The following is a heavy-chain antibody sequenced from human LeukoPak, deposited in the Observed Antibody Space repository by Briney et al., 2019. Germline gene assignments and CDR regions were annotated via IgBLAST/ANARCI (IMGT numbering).Heavy chain of an antibody. CDR2: VGSNTGGT. CDR1: GYTFIDYY. CDR3: ARGSRFHPQNWFDP. Sequence: ASVKVSCRASGYTFIDYYIRWVRQAPGQGLEWMGWVGSNTGGTYYAQTFQGRVTMTSAASISTVYMELTSLTYDDTAVYYCARGSRFHPQNWFDPWGQGTLITVSS. J-gene: IGHJ5*02. D-gene: IGHD3-10*01. V-gene: IGHV1-2*02.